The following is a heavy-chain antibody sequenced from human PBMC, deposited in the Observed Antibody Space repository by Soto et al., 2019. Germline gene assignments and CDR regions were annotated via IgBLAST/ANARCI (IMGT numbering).Heavy chain of an antibody. CDR3: ARRRGFPYYYGMDV. Sequence: SETLSLTCAVSGGSISSGGYSWSWIRQPPGKGLEWIGYIYHSGSTYYNPSLKSRVTISVDRSKNQFSLKLSSVTAADTAVYYCARRRGFPYYYGMDVWGQGTTVTVAS. CDR1: GGSISSGGYS. J-gene: IGHJ6*02. D-gene: IGHD5-12*01. V-gene: IGHV4-30-2*01. CDR2: IYHSGST.